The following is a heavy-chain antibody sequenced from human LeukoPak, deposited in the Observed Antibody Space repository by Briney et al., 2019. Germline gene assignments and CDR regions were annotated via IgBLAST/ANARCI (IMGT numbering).Heavy chain of an antibody. D-gene: IGHD3-22*01. CDR1: GYTFPSYF. J-gene: IGHJ3*02. V-gene: IGHV1-46*01. CDR3: AAGVYDSPDALDI. CDR2: INPTGGST. Sequence: ASVKVSCKASGYTFPSYFMHWVRQAPGQGLEWMGIINPTGGSTTYAQKFQGRVTMTRDTSTSTVYMELSSLRSDDTAVYYCAAGVYDSPDALDIWGQGTMVTVSS.